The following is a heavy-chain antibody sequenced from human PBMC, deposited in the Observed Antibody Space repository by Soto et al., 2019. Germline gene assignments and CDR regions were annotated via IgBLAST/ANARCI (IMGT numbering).Heavy chain of an antibody. Sequence: QVQLVESGGGAVQPGRSLSLSCVASGFTFSNYGLQWVRQAPGKGLEWVAVIAHDGGSKYHADSGKGRFTISRDNSKNSLFLQMTSLIVEDTAAYYCARASPHSETNGSSMDYLGQGTLVTVAS. D-gene: IGHD3-10*01. V-gene: IGHV3-30*03. CDR2: IAHDGGSK. CDR1: GFTFSNYG. J-gene: IGHJ4*02. CDR3: ARASPHSETNGSSMDY.